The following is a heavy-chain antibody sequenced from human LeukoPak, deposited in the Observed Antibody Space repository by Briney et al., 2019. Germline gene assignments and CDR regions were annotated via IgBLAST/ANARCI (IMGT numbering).Heavy chain of an antibody. D-gene: IGHD5-12*01. CDR3: ARVSSVWIKDYYYYMDV. CDR1: GGSISSSSYY. V-gene: IGHV4-39*07. J-gene: IGHJ6*03. Sequence: SETLSLTCTVSGGSISSSSYYWGWIRQPPGKGLEWIGTIYYSGSAYYNPSLKSRVTISVDTSKNRFSLKVSSVTAADTAVYYCARVSSVWIKDYYYYMDVWGKGTTVTVSS. CDR2: IYYSGSA.